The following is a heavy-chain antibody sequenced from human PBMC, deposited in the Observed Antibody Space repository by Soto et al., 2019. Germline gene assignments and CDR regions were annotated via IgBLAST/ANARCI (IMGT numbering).Heavy chain of an antibody. CDR2: INHSGST. CDR1: GGSFSGYY. CDR3: ARELGYSLDY. Sequence: QVQLQQWGAGLLKPSETLSLTCAVYGGSFSGYYWSWIRQPPGKGLEWIGEINHSGSTNYNPSLKSRVTLSVDTSKNQFSLKLSSVTAADTAVYYCARELGYSLDYWGQGTLVTVSS. D-gene: IGHD1-1*01. V-gene: IGHV4-34*01. J-gene: IGHJ4*02.